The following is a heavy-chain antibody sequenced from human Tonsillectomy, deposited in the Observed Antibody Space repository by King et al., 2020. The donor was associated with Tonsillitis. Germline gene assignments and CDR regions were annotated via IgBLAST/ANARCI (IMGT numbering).Heavy chain of an antibody. D-gene: IGHD1-26*01. V-gene: IGHV4-61*08. Sequence: VQLQESGPGLVKPSETLSLTCAVSGGSVSSGGYYWTWIRQPPGKGLEWIGYVYYSGSTDYNPSLKSRVTISLDTSKKEFSLKLSSVTAADTAVYYCARGTVIVGATKGFDFWGQGTLVTVSS. CDR2: VYYSGST. CDR3: ARGTVIVGATKGFDF. CDR1: GGSVSSGGYY. J-gene: IGHJ4*02.